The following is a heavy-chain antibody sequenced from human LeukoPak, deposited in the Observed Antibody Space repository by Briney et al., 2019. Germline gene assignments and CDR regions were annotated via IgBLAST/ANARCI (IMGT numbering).Heavy chain of an antibody. CDR2: FFYSGST. CDR1: GASIRSSSYY. Sequence: SETLSLTYTVSGASIRSSSYYWGWVRQPPGRGLEWIGSFFYSGSTYYNPSIKSRVTISVDTSKNQFSLKLRSVTAADTAVYYCASTLTYYYGSGSYYIDCWGQGTLVTVSS. V-gene: IGHV4-39*01. J-gene: IGHJ4*02. CDR3: ASTLTYYYGSGSYYIDC. D-gene: IGHD3-10*01.